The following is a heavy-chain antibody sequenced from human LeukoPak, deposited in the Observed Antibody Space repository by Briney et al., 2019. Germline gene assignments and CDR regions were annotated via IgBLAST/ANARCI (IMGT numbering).Heavy chain of an antibody. D-gene: IGHD2-15*01. V-gene: IGHV4-39*07. CDR2: IYYSGST. CDR3: ARDPLLVAARRYYFDY. Sequence: SETLSLTCTVSGGSISSSSYYWGWIRQPPGKGLEWIGSIYYSGSTNYNPSLKSRVTISVDTSKNQFSLKLSSVTAADTAVYYCARDPLLVAARRYYFDYWGQGTLVTVSS. J-gene: IGHJ4*02. CDR1: GGSISSSSYY.